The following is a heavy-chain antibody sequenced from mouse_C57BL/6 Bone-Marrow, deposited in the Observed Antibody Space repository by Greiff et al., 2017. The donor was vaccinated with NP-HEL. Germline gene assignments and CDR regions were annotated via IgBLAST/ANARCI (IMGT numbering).Heavy chain of an antibody. Sequence: VQLKESGPELVKPGASVKIPCKASGYTFTDYNMDWVKQSHGKSLEWIGDINPNNGGTIYNQKFKGKATLTVDKSSSTAYMELRSLTSEDTAVYYCARRVTTVVEYYFDYWGQGTTLTVSS. V-gene: IGHV1-18*01. CDR1: GYTFTDYN. D-gene: IGHD1-1*01. J-gene: IGHJ2*01. CDR2: INPNNGGT. CDR3: ARRVTTVVEYYFDY.